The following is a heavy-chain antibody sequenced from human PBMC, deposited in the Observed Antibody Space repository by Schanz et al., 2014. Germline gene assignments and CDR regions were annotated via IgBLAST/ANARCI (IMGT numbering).Heavy chain of an antibody. J-gene: IGHJ3*02. CDR2: IRSDNNYI. D-gene: IGHD3-10*01. V-gene: IGHV3-21*01. CDR1: GFPFSTYS. CDR3: VREDMVRGIRAFDI. Sequence: EVQLVESGGGLVKPRGSLRLSCVASGFPFSTYSIHWVRQAPGKGLEWVSYIRSDNNYIYYADSVKGRFTISRDNAKNSLFLQMNSLTAEDTAVYYCVREDMVRGIRAFDIWGQGTMVTVSS.